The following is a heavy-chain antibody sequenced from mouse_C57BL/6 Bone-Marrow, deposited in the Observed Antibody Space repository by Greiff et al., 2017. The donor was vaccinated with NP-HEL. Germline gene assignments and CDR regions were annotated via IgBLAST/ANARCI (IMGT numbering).Heavy chain of an antibody. CDR3: AREDSLGPWFAY. Sequence: VQLKQSGPELVKPGASVKIPCKASGYTFTDYNMDWVKQSHGKSLEWIGDINPNNGGTIYNQKFKGKATLTVDKSSSTAYMELRSLTSEDTAVYYCAREDSLGPWFAYWGQGTLVTVSA. J-gene: IGHJ3*01. CDR2: INPNNGGT. CDR1: GYTFTDYN. D-gene: IGHD4-1*01. V-gene: IGHV1-18*01.